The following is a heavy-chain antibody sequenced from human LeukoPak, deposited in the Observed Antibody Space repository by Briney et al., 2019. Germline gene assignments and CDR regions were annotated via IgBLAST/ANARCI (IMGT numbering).Heavy chain of an antibody. D-gene: IGHD1-26*01. J-gene: IGHJ4*02. CDR1: GGSISSYY. CDR2: IYTSGST. Sequence: SETLSLTGTGSGGSISSYYWSWIRQPAGKGLEWIGRIYTSGSTNYNPSLTSRVTMSVDTSKNQFSLKLSSVTAADTAVYYCARDWANTTDYWGQGTLVTVYS. CDR3: ARDWANTTDY. V-gene: IGHV4-4*07.